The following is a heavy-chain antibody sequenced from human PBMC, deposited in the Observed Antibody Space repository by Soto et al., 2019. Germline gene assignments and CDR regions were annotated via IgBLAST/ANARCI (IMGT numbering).Heavy chain of an antibody. CDR2: ISSSSSTI. CDR1: GFTFSSYS. D-gene: IGHD1-26*01. Sequence: PGGSLRLSCAASGFTFSSYSMNWVRQAPGKGLEWVSYISSSSSTIYYVDSVKGRFTISRDNAKNSPYLQMNSLRDEDTAVYYCARDRAGAQYGLDVWGQGTTVTAP. J-gene: IGHJ6*02. V-gene: IGHV3-48*02. CDR3: ARDRAGAQYGLDV.